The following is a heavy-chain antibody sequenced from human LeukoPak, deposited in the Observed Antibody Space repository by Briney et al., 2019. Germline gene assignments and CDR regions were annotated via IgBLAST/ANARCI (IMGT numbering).Heavy chain of an antibody. Sequence: SGGSLRLSCAASGFTFNNYAMSWVRQAPGEGLEWVSTISGSGGSGSSTYYADSVKGRFTISRDNSNHTLYLQVNSLRAEDTAVYFCAKSRSSIAAAINYWGQGTLVTVSS. CDR1: GFTFNNYA. D-gene: IGHD6-13*01. V-gene: IGHV3-23*01. CDR3: AKSRSSIAAAINY. J-gene: IGHJ4*02. CDR2: ISGSGGSGSST.